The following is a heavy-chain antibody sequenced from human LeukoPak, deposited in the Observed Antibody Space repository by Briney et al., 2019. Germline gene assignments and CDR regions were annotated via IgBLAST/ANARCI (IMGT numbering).Heavy chain of an antibody. J-gene: IGHJ6*02. D-gene: IGHD2-21*01. CDR3: ARYCGGDCYGMDV. CDR1: RFTFSNYN. CDR2: ISSSSSTI. V-gene: IGHV3-48*02. Sequence: GGSLRLSCAASRFTFSNYNMNWVRQAPGKGLEWVSYISSSSSTISYADSVKGRFTISRDNAKNSLYLQMNSLRDEDTAVYYCARYCGGDCYGMDVWGQGTTVTVSS.